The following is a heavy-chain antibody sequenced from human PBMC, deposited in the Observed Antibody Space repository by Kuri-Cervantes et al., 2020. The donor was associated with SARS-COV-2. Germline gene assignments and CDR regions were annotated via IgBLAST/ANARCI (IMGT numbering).Heavy chain of an antibody. J-gene: IGHJ4*02. V-gene: IGHV3-21*01. CDR1: GFTFSSYW. CDR3: ARDWVAGYDY. D-gene: IGHD6-19*01. Sequence: GESLKISCAASGFTFSSYWMHWVRQAPGKGLEWVSSISSSSSYIYYADSVKGRFTISRDNAKNSLYLQMNSLRAEDTAVYYCARDWVAGYDYWGQGTLVTVSS. CDR2: ISSSSSYI.